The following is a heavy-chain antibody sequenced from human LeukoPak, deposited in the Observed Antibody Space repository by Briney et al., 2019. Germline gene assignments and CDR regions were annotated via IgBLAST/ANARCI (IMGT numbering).Heavy chain of an antibody. CDR2: ISAYNGNT. J-gene: IGHJ5*02. D-gene: IGHD2-2*01. CDR3: ARDLGYCSSTSCYFGVFDP. CDR1: GYTFTSYG. Sequence: ASVKVSCKASGYTFTSYGISWVRQAPGQGLEWMGWISAYNGNTNYAQKLQGKVTMTTDTSTSTAYMELRSMRSDDTAVYYSARDLGYCSSTSCYFGVFDPWGQGTLVTVSS. V-gene: IGHV1-18*01.